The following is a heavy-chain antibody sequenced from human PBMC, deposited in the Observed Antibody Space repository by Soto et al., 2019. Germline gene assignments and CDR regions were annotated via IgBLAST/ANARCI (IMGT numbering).Heavy chain of an antibody. CDR2: IYQTGST. Sequence: SETLSLTWTVSGGSMSRGDYYWCWIRQPPGKGLEWIGFIYQTGSTYYSPSLKSRVAISVDTSKNHFSLKLSSVTAADTAVYYCARDPLYDYSDLSHVFDICGQGTMV. V-gene: IGHV4-30-4*08. CDR3: ARDPLYDYSDLSHVFDI. CDR1: GGSMSRGDYY. D-gene: IGHD4-17*01. J-gene: IGHJ3*02.